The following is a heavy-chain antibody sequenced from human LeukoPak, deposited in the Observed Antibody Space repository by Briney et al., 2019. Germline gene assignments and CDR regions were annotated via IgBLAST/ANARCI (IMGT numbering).Heavy chain of an antibody. J-gene: IGHJ4*02. V-gene: IGHV3-53*01. D-gene: IGHD5-18*01. CDR2: IYSGGST. Sequence: GGSLRLSCAASGFTVSSSYMSWVRQAPGKGLEWVSVIYSGGSTYYADSVKGRFTISRDNSKNTLYLQMNSLRAEDTAVYYCAISGYSYGRPFDYWGQGTLVTVSS. CDR3: AISGYSYGRPFDY. CDR1: GFTVSSSY.